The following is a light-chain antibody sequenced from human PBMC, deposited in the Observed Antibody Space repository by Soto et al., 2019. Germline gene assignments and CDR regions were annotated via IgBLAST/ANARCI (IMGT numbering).Light chain of an antibody. V-gene: IGKV1-33*01. CDR1: QDISNY. CDR2: DAS. J-gene: IGKJ4*01. CDR3: QQYGSLPPLT. Sequence: DIQMTQSTSSLSASVGDRVTITCQASQDISNYLNWYQQKPGKAPKLLIYDASNLETGVPSRFSGSGSGTDFTFTISSLQPEDIATYYCQQYGSLPPLTFGGGTKVGIK.